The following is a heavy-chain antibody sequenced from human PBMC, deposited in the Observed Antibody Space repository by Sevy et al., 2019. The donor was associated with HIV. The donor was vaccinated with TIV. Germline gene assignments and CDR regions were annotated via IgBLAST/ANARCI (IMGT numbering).Heavy chain of an antibody. D-gene: IGHD6-13*01. CDR1: GFIFRDRY. J-gene: IGHJ6*02. CDR2: ISSRRSEI. V-gene: IGHV3-11*05. CDR3: AGDFMPVASAGTGALGV. Sequence: GGSLRLSCVASGFIFRDRYMSWIRQAPGKGLEWVSFISSRRSEINYADSVKGRFTVSRENAKNSLYLQMNSLRAEDTAVYYCAGDFMPVASAGTGALGVWGQGTAVTVSS.